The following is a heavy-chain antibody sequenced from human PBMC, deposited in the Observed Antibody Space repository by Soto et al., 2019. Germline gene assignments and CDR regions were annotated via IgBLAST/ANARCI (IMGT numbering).Heavy chain of an antibody. CDR2: INHSGST. Sequence: PSETLSLTCAVYGGSFSGYYWSWIRQPPGKGLDGIGEINHSGSTNYNPSLKSRVTISVDTSTNQFALKLSSVTAADTAVYYCARVVGTMVRGVITVYYYYGMDVWGQGTTVTVSS. CDR3: ARVVGTMVRGVITVYYYYGMDV. CDR1: GGSFSGYY. V-gene: IGHV4-34*01. D-gene: IGHD3-10*01. J-gene: IGHJ6*02.